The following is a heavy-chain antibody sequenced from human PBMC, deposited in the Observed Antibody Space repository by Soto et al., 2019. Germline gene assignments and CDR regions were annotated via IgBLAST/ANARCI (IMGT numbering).Heavy chain of an antibody. CDR3: ARGVVRRVIIQYTSCFDY. Sequence: QVQLQQWGAGRLKPSETLSLTCAVYGGSFNDYYWSWIRQAPGRGLEWIGEVNHSGSTYYNPSLKSRVTISVDTSKNQFSLKLSSVTAADTAVYYCARGVVRRVIIQYTSCFDYWGQGTLVTVSS. V-gene: IGHV4-34*01. CDR2: VNHSGST. CDR1: GGSFNDYY. D-gene: IGHD3-10*01. J-gene: IGHJ4*02.